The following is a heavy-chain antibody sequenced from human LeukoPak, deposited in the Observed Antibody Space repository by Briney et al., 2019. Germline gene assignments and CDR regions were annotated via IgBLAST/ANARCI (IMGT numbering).Heavy chain of an antibody. CDR1: GGSISSYY. V-gene: IGHV4-59*08. D-gene: IGHD3-9*01. CDR2: IYYSGST. CDR3: ARHPRVRDILTGLHVFDY. J-gene: IGHJ4*02. Sequence: SETLSLTCTVSGGSISSYYWSWIRQPPGKGLEWIGYIYYSGSTNYNPSLKSRVTISVDTSKNQFSLKLSSVTAADTAVYYCARHPRVRDILTGLHVFDYWGQGTLVTVSS.